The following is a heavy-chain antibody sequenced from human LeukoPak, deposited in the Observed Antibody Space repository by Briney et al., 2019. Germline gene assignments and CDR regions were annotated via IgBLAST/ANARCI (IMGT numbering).Heavy chain of an antibody. CDR1: GYSISSGYY. CDR3: ARDHMGAFDY. Sequence: SETLSLTCTVSGYSISSGYYWGWIRQPPGKGLEWIGSIYHSGSTYYNPSLKSRVTISVDTSKNQFSLKLSSVTAADTAVYYCARDHMGAFDYWGQGTLVTVSS. CDR2: IYHSGST. V-gene: IGHV4-38-2*02. J-gene: IGHJ4*02. D-gene: IGHD3-16*01.